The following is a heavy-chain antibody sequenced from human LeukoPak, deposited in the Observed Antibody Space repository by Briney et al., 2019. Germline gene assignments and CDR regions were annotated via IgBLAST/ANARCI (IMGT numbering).Heavy chain of an antibody. CDR1: GFTFSSYV. CDR2: ISGSGAST. Sequence: GGSLRLSCAASGFTFSSYVMSWVRQAPGKGLEWVSSISGSGASTHYADSVKGRFTISRDNSKNTLYLQLNSLRAEDTAVYYCAKVAKYYYGSETYFFFEDWGQGTLVTVSS. D-gene: IGHD3-10*01. CDR3: AKVAKYYYGSETYFFFED. J-gene: IGHJ4*02. V-gene: IGHV3-23*01.